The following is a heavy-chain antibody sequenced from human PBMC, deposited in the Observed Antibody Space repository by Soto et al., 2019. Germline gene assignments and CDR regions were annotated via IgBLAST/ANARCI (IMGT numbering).Heavy chain of an antibody. D-gene: IGHD4-17*01. J-gene: IGHJ6*02. CDR2: IYYSGST. CDR1: GGSISSGGYY. Sequence: QVQLQESGPGLVKPSQTLSLTCTVSGGSISSGGYYWSWIRQHPGKGLEWIGYIYYSGSTYYNPSLXXXVTISVATSKXXFXLXXSSVTAADTAVYYCARLYNSYGDYVVPTYYYGMDVWGQGTTVTVSS. CDR3: ARLYNSYGDYVVPTYYYGMDV. V-gene: IGHV4-31*01.